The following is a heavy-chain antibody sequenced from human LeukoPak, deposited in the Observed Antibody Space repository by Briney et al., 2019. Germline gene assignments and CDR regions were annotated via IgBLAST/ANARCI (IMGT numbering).Heavy chain of an antibody. D-gene: IGHD5-12*01. CDR3: ARRAGVATIREGYYFDY. Sequence: SETLSLTCTVSGGSVSSGSYYWSWIRQPPGKGLEWIGYIYYSGSTNYNPSLKSRVTISVDTSKNQFSLKLSSVTAADTAVYYCARRAGVATIREGYYFDYWGQGTLVTVSS. CDR2: IYYSGST. CDR1: GGSVSSGSYY. J-gene: IGHJ4*02. V-gene: IGHV4-61*01.